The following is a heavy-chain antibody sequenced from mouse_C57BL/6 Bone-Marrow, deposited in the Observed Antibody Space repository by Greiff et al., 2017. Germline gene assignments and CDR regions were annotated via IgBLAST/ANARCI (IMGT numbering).Heavy chain of an antibody. Sequence: EVQGVESGGGLVKPGGSLKLSCAASGFTFSDYGMHWVRQAPEKGLEWVAYISSGSSTIYYADTVKGRFTISSDNAKNTLFLQMTSLRSEDTAMYYCASLTYYSTYYAMDYWGQGTSVTVSS. D-gene: IGHD2-5*01. CDR3: ASLTYYSTYYAMDY. J-gene: IGHJ4*01. CDR2: ISSGSSTI. CDR1: GFTFSDYG. V-gene: IGHV5-17*01.